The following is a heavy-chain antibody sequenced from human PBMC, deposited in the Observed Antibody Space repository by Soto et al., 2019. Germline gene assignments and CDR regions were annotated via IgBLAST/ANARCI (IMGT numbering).Heavy chain of an antibody. CDR2: ISAHTGSS. CDR3: ARAFFYQGSDSRGYSFAAFDF. D-gene: IGHD3-22*01. CDR1: GYTFTSSG. Sequence: QVQLVQSGAEVKKPGASVKVSCKASGYTFTSSGMSWVRQAPGQGLERMGWISAHTGSSEYAQRFQGRVTMTTDRSTSTAYMEVRSLRSDDTAVYYCARAFFYQGSDSRGYSFAAFDFWGPGTLVTVSS. V-gene: IGHV1-18*01. J-gene: IGHJ3*01.